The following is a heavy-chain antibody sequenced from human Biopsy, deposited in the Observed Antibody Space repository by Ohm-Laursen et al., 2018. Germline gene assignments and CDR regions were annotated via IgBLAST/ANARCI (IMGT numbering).Heavy chain of an antibody. Sequence: SLRLSCAASGFTFNTYGMHWVRQAPGKGLEWVSHIDVLDYNTYYVDSVRGRFTISRDNSKEMVYLQINSLRADDGAVYYCVRGAGGYNFDSWGPGTLVTVSS. D-gene: IGHD2-2*02. CDR2: IDVLDYNT. CDR3: VRGAGGYNFDS. V-gene: IGHV3-23*01. CDR1: GFTFNTYG. J-gene: IGHJ4*01.